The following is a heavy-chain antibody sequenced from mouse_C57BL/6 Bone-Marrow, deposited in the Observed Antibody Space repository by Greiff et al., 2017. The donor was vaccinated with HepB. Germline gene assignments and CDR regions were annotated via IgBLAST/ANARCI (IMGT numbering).Heavy chain of an antibody. D-gene: IGHD3-1*01. CDR2: IDPSDSYT. CDR1: GYTFTSYW. CDR3: ARSGLY. V-gene: IGHV1-59*01. Sequence: QVQLQQPGAELVRPGTSVKLSCKASGYTFTSYWMHWVKQRPGQGLEWIGVIDPSDSYTNYNQKFTGKATLTVDTSSSTAYMQLSSLTSEDSAVYYCARSGLYWGQGTLVTVSA. J-gene: IGHJ3*01.